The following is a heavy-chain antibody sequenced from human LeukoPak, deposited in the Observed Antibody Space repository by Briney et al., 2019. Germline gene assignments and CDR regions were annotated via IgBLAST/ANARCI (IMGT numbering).Heavy chain of an antibody. Sequence: GRSLRLSCAASGFTFSGYWMSWVRQVPGKGLEWVANIKQDGSEKYYVDSVKGRFTISRDNAKNSLYLQMNSLRGEDTAVYYCARGGSHYGYWGQGTLVTVSS. CDR2: IKQDGSEK. CDR3: ARGGSHYGY. J-gene: IGHJ4*02. D-gene: IGHD3-22*01. CDR1: GFTFSGYW. V-gene: IGHV3-7*02.